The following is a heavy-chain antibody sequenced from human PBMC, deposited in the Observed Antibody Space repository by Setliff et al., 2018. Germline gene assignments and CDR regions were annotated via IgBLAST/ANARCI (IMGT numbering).Heavy chain of an antibody. V-gene: IGHV1-18*01. CDR3: ATSPYSDTSTYSSNFFDY. Sequence: ASVKVSCKASGYTFTSYGFSWVRQAPGQGLEWMGWISVYNGKTKYAQKFQGRVTMTTDTSTRTAYMEVTSLRSDDTAVYYCATSPYSDTSTYSSNFFDYWGQGTLVTVS. J-gene: IGHJ4*02. CDR2: ISVYNGKT. CDR1: GYTFTSYG. D-gene: IGHD3-22*01.